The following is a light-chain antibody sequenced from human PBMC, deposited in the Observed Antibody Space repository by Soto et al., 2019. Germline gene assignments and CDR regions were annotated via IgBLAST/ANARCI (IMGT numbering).Light chain of an antibody. J-gene: IGKJ2*01. CDR2: DAS. CDR1: QSVSSN. CDR3: QQYNNWPPLYT. V-gene: IGKV3-15*01. Sequence: EIVMTQSPVTLSVSPGERATLSCRASQSVSSNLAWYQQKPGQAPRLLIYDASTRATGIPARFSGSGSGTEFTLTISSLQSEDFAVYYCQQYNNWPPLYTFGQGTKLEI.